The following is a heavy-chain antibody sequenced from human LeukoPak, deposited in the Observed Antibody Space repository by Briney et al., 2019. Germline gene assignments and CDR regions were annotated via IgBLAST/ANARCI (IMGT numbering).Heavy chain of an antibody. Sequence: VASVKVSCKVSGYTLTELSMHWVRQAPGKGLEWMGGFDPEDGETIYAQKFQGRVTMTEDTSTDTAYMELSSLRSEDTAVYYCARFGGGATKDDRLDYWGQGTLVTVSS. CDR1: GYTLTELS. CDR3: ARFGGGATKDDRLDY. V-gene: IGHV1-24*01. D-gene: IGHD3-16*01. J-gene: IGHJ4*02. CDR2: FDPEDGET.